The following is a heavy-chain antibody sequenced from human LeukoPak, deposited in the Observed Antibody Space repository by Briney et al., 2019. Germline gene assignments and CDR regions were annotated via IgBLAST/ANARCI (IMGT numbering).Heavy chain of an antibody. CDR1: GFTFSTYD. Sequence: GGSLRLSCAASGFTFSTYDMSWVRQAPGKGLEWVSGISGNAGGTYSSDSVKGRFTISRDNSNNTLYLQMNSLRAEDTAVYYCAIVTTQIDYWGQGTLVTVSS. D-gene: IGHD4-17*01. J-gene: IGHJ4*02. CDR2: ISGNAGGT. CDR3: AIVTTQIDY. V-gene: IGHV3-23*01.